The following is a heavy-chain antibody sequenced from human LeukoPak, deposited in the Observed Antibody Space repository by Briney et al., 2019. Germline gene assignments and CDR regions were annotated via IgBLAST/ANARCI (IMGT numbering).Heavy chain of an antibody. V-gene: IGHV3-49*04. CDR1: GFTFGDYG. D-gene: IGHD6-19*01. Sequence: PGGSLRLSCTASGFTFGDYGMSWVRQAPGKGLEWVGFIRNKAYGGTTEYAASVKGRFTISRDDSKSIAYLQMNSLKTEGTAVYYCTREIGVAGTYYYYMDVWGKGTTVTVSS. J-gene: IGHJ6*03. CDR2: IRNKAYGGTT. CDR3: TREIGVAGTYYYYMDV.